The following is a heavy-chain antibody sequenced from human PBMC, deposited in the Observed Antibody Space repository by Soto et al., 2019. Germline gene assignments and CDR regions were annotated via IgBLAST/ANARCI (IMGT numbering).Heavy chain of an antibody. CDR2: IYYSGST. CDR3: ARSPSNYGYYYYYGMDV. Sequence: SETLSLTCTVSGGSISSYYWSWIRQPPGKGLEWIGYIYYSGSTNYNPSLKSRVTISVDTSKNQFSLKLSSVTAADTAVYYCARSPSNYGYYYYYGMDVWGQGTTVTVSS. J-gene: IGHJ6*02. CDR1: GGSISSYY. V-gene: IGHV4-59*01. D-gene: IGHD4-17*01.